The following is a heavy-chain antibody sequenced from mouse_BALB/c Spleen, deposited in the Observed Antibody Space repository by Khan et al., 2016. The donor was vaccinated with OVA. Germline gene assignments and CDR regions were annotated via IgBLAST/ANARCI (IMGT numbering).Heavy chain of an antibody. J-gene: IGHJ2*01. CDR2: INPSSGYT. Sequence: QVQLQQSGAELARPGASVKMSCKASGYTFTSYTMHWVKQRLGQGLEWIGYINPSSGYTKYNQKFKDKATLTADKSSSTAYMQLSSLTSEDSAVYYCARTHERWGQGTTLTVSS. CDR1: GYTFTSYT. CDR3: ARTHER. V-gene: IGHV1-4*01.